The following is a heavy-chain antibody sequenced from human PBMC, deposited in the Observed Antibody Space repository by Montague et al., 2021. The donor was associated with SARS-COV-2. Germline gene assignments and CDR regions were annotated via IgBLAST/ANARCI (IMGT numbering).Heavy chain of an antibody. V-gene: IGHV4-59*12. D-gene: IGHD5-24*01. CDR3: ARDGYNAHQNYWYFDL. Sequence: SETLSLTCTVSGGSISTYYWSWIRRPPGRGLEWIGNIYYSGSTNXXPSLKSRVTISVDTSKNKFSLKLSSVTAADTAVYYCARDGYNAHQNYWYFDLWGRGTLVTVSS. J-gene: IGHJ2*01. CDR2: IYYSGST. CDR1: GGSISTYY.